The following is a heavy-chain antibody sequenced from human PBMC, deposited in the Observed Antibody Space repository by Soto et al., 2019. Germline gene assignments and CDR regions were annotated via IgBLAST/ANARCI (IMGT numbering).Heavy chain of an antibody. Sequence: SETLSLTCLVSGFPISSPYSWGWIRQPPGKGLEWIGSISHTGTTSYSPSLTSRVSISVDTSKNRVSPKLTSVTAADTAVYFCARVTMVIRDSDHFGVDVWGHGTTVTVSS. CDR3: ARVTMVIRDSDHFGVDV. V-gene: IGHV4-38-2*02. D-gene: IGHD4-17*01. J-gene: IGHJ6*02. CDR2: ISHTGTT. CDR1: GFPISSPYS.